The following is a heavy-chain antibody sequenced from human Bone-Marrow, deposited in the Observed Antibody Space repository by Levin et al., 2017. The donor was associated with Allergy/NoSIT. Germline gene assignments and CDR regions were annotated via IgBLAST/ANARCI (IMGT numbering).Heavy chain of an antibody. J-gene: IGHJ4*02. CDR2: IYPGDSDS. D-gene: IGHD3-10*01. V-gene: IGHV5-51*01. CDR3: ARQIWFGESYGTGYFDY. Sequence: KRGESLKISCKASGYTFTSFWIAWVRQMPGKGLEYMGSIYPGDSDSRYSPSFQGQVTVSVDKSISTAYLQWNSLKAADTAMYYCARQIWFGESYGTGYFDYWGQGARVTVSA. CDR1: GYTFTSFW.